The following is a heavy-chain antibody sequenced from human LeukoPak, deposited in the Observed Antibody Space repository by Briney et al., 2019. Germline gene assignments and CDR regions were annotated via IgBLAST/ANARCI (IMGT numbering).Heavy chain of an antibody. V-gene: IGHV3-23*01. CDR1: GITLSNDG. CDR2: IRGSGGGT. J-gene: IGHJ4*02. CDR3: VRARLPDCGTDCLEF. Sequence: GGSLRLSCAVSGITLSNDGMSWVRQAPGKGLEWVSVIRGSGGGTYYAAPVKGRFTISRDNSKNTVYLQMNSLRAEDTAVYYCVRARLPDCGTDCLEFWGQRTLVSVS. D-gene: IGHD2-21*02.